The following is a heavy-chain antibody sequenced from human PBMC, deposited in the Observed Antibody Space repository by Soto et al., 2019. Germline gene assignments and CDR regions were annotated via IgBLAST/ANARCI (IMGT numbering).Heavy chain of an antibody. J-gene: IGHJ6*02. Sequence: LGESLKISCKGSGYSFTSYWIGWVRQMPGKGPEWMGIIYPGDSDTRYSPSFQGQVTISADKSISTAYLQWSSLKASDTAMYYCARQAGIAARLDYYYGMDVWGQGTTVTVSS. D-gene: IGHD6-6*01. CDR2: IYPGDSDT. CDR3: ARQAGIAARLDYYYGMDV. V-gene: IGHV5-51*01. CDR1: GYSFTSYW.